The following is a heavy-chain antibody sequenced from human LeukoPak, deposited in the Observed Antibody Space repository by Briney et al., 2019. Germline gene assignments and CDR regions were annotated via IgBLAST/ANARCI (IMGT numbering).Heavy chain of an antibody. V-gene: IGHV3-30*02. CDR1: GFTFSSYG. J-gene: IGHJ4*02. CDR2: IRYDGSNK. Sequence: GGSLRLSCAASGFTFSSYGMHWVRQAPGKGLEWVAFIRYDGSNKYYADSVKGRFTISRDNSKNTLYLQMNSLRAEDTAVYYCAKDRVVDTFVPAGFDYWGQGTLVTVSS. CDR3: AKDRVVDTFVPAGFDY. D-gene: IGHD5-18*01.